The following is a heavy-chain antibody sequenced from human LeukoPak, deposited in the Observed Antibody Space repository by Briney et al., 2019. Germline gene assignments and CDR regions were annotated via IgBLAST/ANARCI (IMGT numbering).Heavy chain of an antibody. CDR1: GFTFSSYW. CDR3: ARDIRSSWYVRYFDY. V-gene: IGHV3-7*01. CDR2: IKQDGGER. D-gene: IGHD6-13*01. Sequence: PGGSLRLSCAASGFTFSSYWMSWVRQAPGKGLEWVANIKQDGGERCYVDSVKGRFTISRDNAKNSVYLQMNSLRAEDTAVYYCARDIRSSWYVRYFDYWGQGTLVTVSS. J-gene: IGHJ4*02.